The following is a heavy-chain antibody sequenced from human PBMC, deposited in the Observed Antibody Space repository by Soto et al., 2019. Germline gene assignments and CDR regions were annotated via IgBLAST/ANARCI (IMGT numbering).Heavy chain of an antibody. CDR3: ALAVGATTYNWFDP. D-gene: IGHD1-26*01. Sequence: ASVKVSCKASGYTFSGYYMHWVRQAPGQGLEWMGWINPNSGGTNYAQKFQGRVTMTRDTSISTAYMELSRLRSDDTAVYYCALAVGATTYNWFDPWGQGTLVTVSS. J-gene: IGHJ5*02. CDR2: INPNSGGT. CDR1: GYTFSGYY. V-gene: IGHV1-2*02.